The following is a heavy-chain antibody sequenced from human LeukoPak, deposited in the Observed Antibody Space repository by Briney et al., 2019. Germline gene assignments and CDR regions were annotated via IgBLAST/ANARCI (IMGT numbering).Heavy chain of an antibody. D-gene: IGHD2-15*01. CDR2: IYYSGST. J-gene: IGHJ6*02. CDR1: GGSISGGGYY. Sequence: SETLSLTCTVSGGSISGGGYYWSWIRQHPGKGLEWIGYIYYSGSTYYNPSLKSRVTISVDTSKNQFSLKLSSVTAADTAVYYCASQYCSGGSCNYGMDVWGQGTTVTVSS. V-gene: IGHV4-31*03. CDR3: ASQYCSGGSCNYGMDV.